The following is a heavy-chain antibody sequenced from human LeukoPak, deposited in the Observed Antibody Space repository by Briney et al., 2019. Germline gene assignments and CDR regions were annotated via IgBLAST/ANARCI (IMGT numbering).Heavy chain of an antibody. D-gene: IGHD3-22*01. CDR3: ARGPGLLAPFDY. V-gene: IGHV4-59*08. Sequence: PSETLSLTCTFSDDSISSSYWSWIRQPPGKGLEWIGYIYYSGSTNYNPSLKSRVTISVDTSRNQFSLKLSSVTAADTAVYYCARGPGLLAPFDYWGQGTLVTASS. J-gene: IGHJ4*02. CDR1: DDSISSSY. CDR2: IYYSGST.